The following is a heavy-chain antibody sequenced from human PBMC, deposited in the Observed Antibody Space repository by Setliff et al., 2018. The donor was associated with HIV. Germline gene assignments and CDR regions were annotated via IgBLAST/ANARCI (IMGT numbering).Heavy chain of an antibody. D-gene: IGHD5-18*01. CDR3: AKSPNRYSPLDWFDP. CDR2: ISWNSGSI. Sequence: GGSLRLSCAASGFTFDDYAMHWVRQAPGKGLEWVSGISWNSGSIGYADSVKGRFTISRDNAKNSLYLQMNSMRSEDTALYYCAKSPNRYSPLDWFDPWGQGTLVTVSS. J-gene: IGHJ5*02. CDR1: GFTFDDYA. V-gene: IGHV3-9*01.